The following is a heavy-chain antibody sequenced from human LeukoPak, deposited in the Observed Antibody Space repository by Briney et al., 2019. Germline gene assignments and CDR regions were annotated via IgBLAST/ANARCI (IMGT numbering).Heavy chain of an antibody. D-gene: IGHD3-22*01. Sequence: LSGGSLRLSCAASGFTFSSYSMNWVRQAPGKGLEWVSYISSSGSTIYYADSVKGRFTISRDNAKNSLYLQMNSLRAEDTAVYYCASEFYDSSGSWGQGTLVTVSS. J-gene: IGHJ5*02. CDR1: GFTFSSYS. CDR2: ISSSGSTI. CDR3: ASEFYDSSGS. V-gene: IGHV3-48*04.